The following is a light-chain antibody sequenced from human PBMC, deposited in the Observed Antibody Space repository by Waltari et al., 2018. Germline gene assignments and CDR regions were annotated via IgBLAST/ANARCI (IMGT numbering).Light chain of an antibody. CDR3: YSADSSGNHWV. CDR1: AFPKKY. CDR2: EDS. V-gene: IGLV3-10*01. Sequence: SSELPQPPSVSVSPGQTARITCAGYAFPKKYAYWYQQKSGHAPVPVIFEDSKRPSGIPERFSGSSSGTMATLTISGAQMEDEADYYCYSADSSGNHWVFGGGTKLTVL. J-gene: IGLJ3*02.